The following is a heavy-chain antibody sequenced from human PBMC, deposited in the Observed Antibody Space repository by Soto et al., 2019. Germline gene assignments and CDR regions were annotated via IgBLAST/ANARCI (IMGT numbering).Heavy chain of an antibody. CDR3: SRYSPHRRIAAARTLDY. CDR1: GFIFRDWF. Sequence: GGSLRLSCAASGFIFRDWFMSWIRQAPGKGLEWVAVISYDGSNKYYADSVKGRFTISRDNSKNTLYLQMNSLRAEDTAVYYCSRYSPHRRIAAARTLDYWGQGTLVTVCS. V-gene: IGHV3-30-3*01. J-gene: IGHJ4*02. D-gene: IGHD6-13*01. CDR2: ISYDGSNK.